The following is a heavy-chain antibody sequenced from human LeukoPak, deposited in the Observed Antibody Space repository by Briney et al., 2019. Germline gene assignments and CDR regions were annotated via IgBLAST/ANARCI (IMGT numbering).Heavy chain of an antibody. CDR2: IYTSGST. CDR3: ASHKYDILTGYYIPFDY. D-gene: IGHD3-9*01. J-gene: IGHJ4*02. V-gene: IGHV4-61*02. CDR1: GGSISSGSYY. Sequence: SETLSLTCTVSGGSISSGSYYWSWIRQPAGKGLEWIGRIYTSGSTNYNPSLKSRVTISVDTSKNQFSLKLSSVTAADTAVYYCASHKYDILTGYYIPFDYWGQGPLVTVSS.